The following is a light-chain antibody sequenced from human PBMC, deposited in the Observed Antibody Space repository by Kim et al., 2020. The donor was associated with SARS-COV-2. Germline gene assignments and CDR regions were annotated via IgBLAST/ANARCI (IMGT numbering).Light chain of an antibody. J-gene: IGKJ4*01. CDR3: QVRSNWPPTLT. CDR2: DAS. V-gene: IGKV3-11*02. Sequence: EVALTQSPATLSSSPGESVTLSCRASEGISYLAWYQQKLGQAPRLLIYDASQRAPGIPARFSGSGSGRDFSLSISRLEPEDFAIYYCQVRSNWPPTLTFGGGTKVEIK. CDR1: EGISY.